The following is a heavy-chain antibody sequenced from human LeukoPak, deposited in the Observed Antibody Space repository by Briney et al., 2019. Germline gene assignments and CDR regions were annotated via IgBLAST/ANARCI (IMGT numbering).Heavy chain of an antibody. CDR2: IYYSGST. Sequence: SETLSLTCTVSGGSISSSSYYWGWIRQPPGKGPEWIGSIYYSGSTNYNPSLKSRVTVSLDTSKNQFSLKLTSVTAADTAVYYCASVRGYSSGWYASGFDPWGQGTLVTVSS. J-gene: IGHJ5*02. D-gene: IGHD6-19*01. CDR1: GGSISSSSYY. V-gene: IGHV4-39*07. CDR3: ASVRGYSSGWYASGFDP.